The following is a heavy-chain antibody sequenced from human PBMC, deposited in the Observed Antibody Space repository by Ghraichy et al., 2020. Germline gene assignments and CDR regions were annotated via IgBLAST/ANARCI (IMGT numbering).Heavy chain of an antibody. CDR2: IYTSGST. J-gene: IGHJ5*02. D-gene: IGHD3-16*01. V-gene: IGHV4-4*07. Sequence: SETLSLTCTVSGGSIRSHYWTWIRQPAGKGLEWIGHIYTSGSTNYNPSLTSRLTMSVDTSKNQFSLTLSSVTAADTAVYYCARGEWWFDPWGQGTLVTVSS. CDR3: ARGEWWFDP. CDR1: GGSIRSHY.